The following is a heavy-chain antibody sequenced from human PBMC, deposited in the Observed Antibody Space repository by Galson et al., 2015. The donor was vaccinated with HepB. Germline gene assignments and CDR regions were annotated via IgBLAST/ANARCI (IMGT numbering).Heavy chain of an antibody. Sequence: LRLSCAASGFTFSNAWMSWVCQSPGKGLEWVDRITGKTDGGTTDYAAPVKGRFTISRDDSKKTLYLQMNSLKTEDTAVYYCTREAELRIGELTGGYLFDPWGQGTLVTVSS. CDR2: ITGKTDGGTT. V-gene: IGHV3-15*01. CDR3: TREAELRIGELTGGYLFDP. CDR1: GFTFSNAW. J-gene: IGHJ5*02. D-gene: IGHD3-10*01.